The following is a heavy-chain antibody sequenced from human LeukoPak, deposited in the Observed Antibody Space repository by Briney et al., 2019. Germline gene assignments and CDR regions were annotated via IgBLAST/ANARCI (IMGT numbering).Heavy chain of an antibody. CDR3: ARVLSDSSGYNFEY. D-gene: IGHD5-18*01. Sequence: SETLSLTCTVSGYSLSTGYYWGWIRQPPGKGLQWIGSIYRTGSTYYNPSLKSRVTISVDTSKNQFSLNLNSFTAADTAIYYCARVLSDSSGYNFEYWGQGTLVTVSS. V-gene: IGHV4-38-2*02. CDR1: GYSLSTGYY. CDR2: IYRTGST. J-gene: IGHJ4*02.